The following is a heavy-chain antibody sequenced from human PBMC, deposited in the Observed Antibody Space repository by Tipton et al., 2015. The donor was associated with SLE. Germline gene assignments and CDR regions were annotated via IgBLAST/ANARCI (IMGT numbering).Heavy chain of an antibody. CDR3: AKAGVTGAIFDY. CDR2: ISYDGSNK. J-gene: IGHJ4*02. CDR1: GFTFSSYS. Sequence: SLRLSCAASGFTFSSYSMNWVRQAPGKGLEWVAVISYDGSNKYYADSVKGRFTISRDNSKNTLYLQMNSLRAEDTAVYYCAKAGVTGAIFDYWGQGTLVTVSS. D-gene: IGHD2-21*02. V-gene: IGHV3-30*18.